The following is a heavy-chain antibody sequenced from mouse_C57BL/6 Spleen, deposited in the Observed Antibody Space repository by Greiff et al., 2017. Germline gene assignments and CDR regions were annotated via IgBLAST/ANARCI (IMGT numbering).Heavy chain of an antibody. D-gene: IGHD1-1*01. CDR3: ARSDYYGSSCGY. CDR2: IHPNSGST. Sequence: VQLQQPGAELVKPGASVKLSCKASGYTFTSYWMPWVKQRPGQGLEWIGLIHPNSGSTNYNEKFKSKATLTVAKSSSTAYMQLSSLTSEDSAVYYGARSDYYGSSCGYWGQGTTLTVSS. V-gene: IGHV1-64*01. J-gene: IGHJ2*01. CDR1: GYTFTSYW.